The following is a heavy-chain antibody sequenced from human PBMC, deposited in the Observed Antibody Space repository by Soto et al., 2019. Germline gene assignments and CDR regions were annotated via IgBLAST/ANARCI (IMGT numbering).Heavy chain of an antibody. J-gene: IGHJ4*02. CDR1: GFTFSSYG. V-gene: IGHV3-33*01. D-gene: IGHD3-22*01. CDR3: AREPSGLCSGYYFPFDY. Sequence: QVQLVESGGGVVQPGRSLRLSCAASGFTFSSYGMHWVRQAPGKGLEWVAVIWYDGSNKYYADSVKGRFTISRDNSKNTLNPQMNSLRAEDTAVYYCAREPSGLCSGYYFPFDYWGQGTLVTVSS. CDR2: IWYDGSNK.